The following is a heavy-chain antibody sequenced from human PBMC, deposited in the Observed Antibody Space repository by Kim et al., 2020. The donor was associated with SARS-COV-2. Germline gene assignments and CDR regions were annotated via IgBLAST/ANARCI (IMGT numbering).Heavy chain of an antibody. CDR2: ISAYNGNT. CDR3: ARALNYYGSGSYYNQDSGTGMDV. D-gene: IGHD3-10*01. J-gene: IGHJ6*02. V-gene: IGHV1-18*01. Sequence: ASVKVSCKASGYTFTSYGISWVRQAPGQGLEWMGWISAYNGNTNYAQKLQGRVTMTTDTSTSTAYMELRSLRSDGTAVYYCARALNYYGSGSYYNQDSGTGMDVWGQGTTVTVSS. CDR1: GYTFTSYG.